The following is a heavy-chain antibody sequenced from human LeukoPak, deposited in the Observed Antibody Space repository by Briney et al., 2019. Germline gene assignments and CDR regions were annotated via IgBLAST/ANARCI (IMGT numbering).Heavy chain of an antibody. J-gene: IGHJ6*02. CDR2: MNPNSGNT. D-gene: IGHD3-3*01. Sequence: ASVKVSCKASVYTFTSYDINWVRQATGQGREWMGWMNPNSGNTGYAQKFQGRVTMTRNTSISTAYMELSSLRSEGTAVYYCARRAYDFWSGSQIYGMDVWGQGTTVTVSS. V-gene: IGHV1-8*01. CDR1: VYTFTSYD. CDR3: ARRAYDFWSGSQIYGMDV.